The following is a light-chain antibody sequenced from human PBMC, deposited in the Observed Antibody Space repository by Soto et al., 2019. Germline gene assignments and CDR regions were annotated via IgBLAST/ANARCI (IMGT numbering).Light chain of an antibody. CDR1: QGINSH. CDR3: QPVSGYPLS. CDR2: AAF. V-gene: IGKV1-9*01. J-gene: IGKJ4*01. Sequence: DIQMTQSPSSLSASVGDRVTITCRASQGINSHLAWYQQEPGKAPKLLIYAAFFLQTGVPSRFRGSASGTEFTPTISSLQPEDLATHYCQPVSGYPLSLAGGTNVDIK.